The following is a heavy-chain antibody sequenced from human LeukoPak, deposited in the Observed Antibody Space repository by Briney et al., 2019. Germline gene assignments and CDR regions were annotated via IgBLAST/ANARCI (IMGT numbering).Heavy chain of an antibody. J-gene: IGHJ5*02. D-gene: IGHD2-2*01. V-gene: IGHV3-74*01. CDR3: ARVVVPAAIDWFDP. CDR2: INSDGSST. CDR1: GFTFSSYW. Sequence: GGSLRLSCAASGFTFSSYWMHWVRQVPGEGLVWVSRINSDGSSTSYADSVKGRFTISRDNAKNTLYLQMNSLRAEDTAVYYCARVVVPAAIDWFDPWGQGTLVTVSS.